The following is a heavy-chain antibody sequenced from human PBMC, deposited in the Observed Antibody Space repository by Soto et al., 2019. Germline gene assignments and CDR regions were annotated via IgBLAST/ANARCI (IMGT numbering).Heavy chain of an antibody. CDR2: IYHSGST. V-gene: IGHV4-59*12. J-gene: IGHJ5*02. Sequence: SETLSLTCTVSGGSISSYYWSWIRQPPGKGLEWIGYIYHSGSTYYNPSLKSRVTISVDRSKNQFSLKLSSVTAADTAVYYCARVGRPYGGNALNWFDPWGQGTLVTVSS. CDR3: ARVGRPYGGNALNWFDP. D-gene: IGHD4-17*01. CDR1: GGSISSYY.